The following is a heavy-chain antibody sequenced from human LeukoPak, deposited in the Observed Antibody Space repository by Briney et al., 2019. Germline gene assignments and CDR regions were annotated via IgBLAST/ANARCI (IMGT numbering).Heavy chain of an antibody. J-gene: IGHJ4*02. Sequence: TGGSLRLSCAASGFTFSSYAMHWVRQAPGKGLEWVAVISYDGSNKYYADSVKGRFTISRDNSKNTLYLQMNSLRAEDTAVYYCARDRVGATNWGQGTLVTVSS. D-gene: IGHD1-26*01. CDR2: ISYDGSNK. CDR3: ARDRVGATN. V-gene: IGHV3-30-3*01. CDR1: GFTFSSYA.